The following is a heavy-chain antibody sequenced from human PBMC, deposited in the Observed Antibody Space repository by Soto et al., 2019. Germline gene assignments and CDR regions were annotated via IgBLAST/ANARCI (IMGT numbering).Heavy chain of an antibody. CDR1: GFSLSTSGVD. V-gene: IGHV2-5*02. D-gene: IGHD6-6*01. CDR2: IYWDDDK. Sequence: QITLKESGPTLVKPTQPLTLTCTFSGFSLSTSGVDVGWIRQPPGKALEWLALIYWDDDKRYKPSLQSRLTITKGTSRNQVVLTMTNMAPLDTATYYCAHRRPYSNSPEYFFDYWGQGTLVTVSS. J-gene: IGHJ4*02. CDR3: AHRRPYSNSPEYFFDY.